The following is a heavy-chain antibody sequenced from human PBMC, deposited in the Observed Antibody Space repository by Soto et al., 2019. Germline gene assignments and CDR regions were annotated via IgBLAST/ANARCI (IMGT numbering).Heavy chain of an antibody. Sequence: QVQLVQSGAEVKKPGSSVKVSCKASGGTFSSYAISWVRQAPGQGLEWMGGIIPIFGTANYAQKFQGRVTITADESTSTAYMERSSLRSEDTAVYYCAREGGIAVAGKPTTYCFDYWGQGTLVTVSS. CDR1: GGTFSSYA. CDR2: IIPIFGTA. D-gene: IGHD6-19*01. V-gene: IGHV1-69*12. J-gene: IGHJ4*02. CDR3: AREGGIAVAGKPTTYCFDY.